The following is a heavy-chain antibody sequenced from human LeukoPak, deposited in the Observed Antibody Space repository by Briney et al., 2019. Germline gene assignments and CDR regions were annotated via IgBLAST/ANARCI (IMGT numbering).Heavy chain of an antibody. Sequence: GGSLRLSCAASGFTFSSYAMSWVRQAPGKGLEWVSAISGSGGSTYYADSVKGRFTISRDNSKNTLYLQMNSLRAEDTAVYYCAKGGYGSGNYYNAPQDYWGQGTLVTVSS. CDR2: ISGSGGST. CDR1: GFTFSSYA. J-gene: IGHJ4*02. D-gene: IGHD3-10*01. V-gene: IGHV3-23*01. CDR3: AKGGYGSGNYYNAPQDY.